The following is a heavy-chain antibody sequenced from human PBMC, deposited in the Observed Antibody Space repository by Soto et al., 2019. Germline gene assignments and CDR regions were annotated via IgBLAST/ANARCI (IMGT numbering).Heavy chain of an antibody. CDR2: SRNKANSYNP. Sequence: GGSLRLSCAASGFSFSDYYVDWVRQVPGKGLEWVGRSRNKANSYNPEYAPSVKDRFSISRDNSKDSMYLQMNSLKTEDTAVYYCARDTGGSYDYWGQGALVTVSS. D-gene: IGHD3-16*01. CDR3: ARDTGGSYDY. CDR1: GFSFSDYY. V-gene: IGHV3-72*01. J-gene: IGHJ4*02.